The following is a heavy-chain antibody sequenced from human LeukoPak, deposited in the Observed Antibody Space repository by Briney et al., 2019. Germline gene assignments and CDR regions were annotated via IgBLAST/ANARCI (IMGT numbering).Heavy chain of an antibody. J-gene: IGHJ4*02. V-gene: IGHV3-20*04. Sequence: GGSLRLSCAASGFTFDEHGMSWVRQAPGKGLEWVSGINWNGASTGYADSVKGRFTTSRDNAKNSLYLQMNSLRAEDTALYYCARVQRWGYSNYFDYWGQGTLVTVSS. D-gene: IGHD4-11*01. CDR3: ARVQRWGYSNYFDY. CDR1: GFTFDEHG. CDR2: INWNGAST.